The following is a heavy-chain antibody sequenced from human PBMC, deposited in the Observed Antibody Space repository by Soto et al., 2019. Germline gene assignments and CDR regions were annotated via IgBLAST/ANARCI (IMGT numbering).Heavy chain of an antibody. D-gene: IGHD3-3*01. J-gene: IGHJ1*01. V-gene: IGHV2-5*02. Sequence: ITLKESGPTLVKPTQTLTLTCTFSGFSLSTSGVGVGWIRQPPGKALEWLAVIYWDDDERYSPSLKSSLTITEDTSKNHVVLTMTNVDPVDTATYYCAHGVGSGNSAYFQHWGQGTLVTVSS. CDR1: GFSLSTSGVG. CDR3: AHGVGSGNSAYFQH. CDR2: IYWDDDE.